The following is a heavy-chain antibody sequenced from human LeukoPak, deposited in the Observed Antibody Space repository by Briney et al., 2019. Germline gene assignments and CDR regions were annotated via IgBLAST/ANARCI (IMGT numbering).Heavy chain of an antibody. V-gene: IGHV3-30-3*01. CDR1: GFTFSSCA. J-gene: IGHJ4*02. D-gene: IGHD6-19*01. CDR3: AKAVRTIIAVAGTFDD. CDR2: ISYDGSNT. Sequence: GGSLRLSCAASGFTFSSCAMHWVRQAPGKGLEWVAVISYDGSNTYYADSVKGRFTISRDKSKNTLYLQMSSLRAEDTAVYYCAKAVRTIIAVAGTFDDWGQGTLVTVSS.